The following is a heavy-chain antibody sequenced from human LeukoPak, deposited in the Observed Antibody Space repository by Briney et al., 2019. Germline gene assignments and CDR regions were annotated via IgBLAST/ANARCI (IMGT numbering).Heavy chain of an antibody. CDR3: AKHMSDIVVVPPAYRPGNYGMDV. D-gene: IGHD2-2*01. Sequence: PGGSLRLSCAASGFTFDDYAMHWVRQAPGKGLEWVSGISWNSGSMGYADSVKGRFTISRDNAKKSLYLQMNSLRAEDTALYYCAKHMSDIVVVPPAYRPGNYGMDVWGQGTTVTVSS. CDR2: ISWNSGSM. CDR1: GFTFDDYA. J-gene: IGHJ6*02. V-gene: IGHV3-9*01.